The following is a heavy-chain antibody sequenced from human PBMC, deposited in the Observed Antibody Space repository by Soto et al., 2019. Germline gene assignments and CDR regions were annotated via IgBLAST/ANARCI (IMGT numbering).Heavy chain of an antibody. Sequence: SETLSLTCSVSGGSISSYYWSWIRQSPGKGLEWIGYIHYTGSTNHNPSLKSRVSISVDTSKNQLCLKLNSVTAADTAVYYCARGYNKWTSWGQGTLVTVSS. J-gene: IGHJ4*02. CDR3: ARGYNKWTS. CDR2: IHYTGST. D-gene: IGHD1-1*01. V-gene: IGHV4-59*01. CDR1: GGSISSYY.